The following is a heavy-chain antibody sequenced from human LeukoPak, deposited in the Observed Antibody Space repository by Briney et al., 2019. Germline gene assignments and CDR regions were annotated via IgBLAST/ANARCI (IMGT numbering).Heavy chain of an antibody. Sequence: GGSLRLSCAASGFTFSSYAMSWVRQAPGKGLEWVSAISGSGGSTYYADSVKGRFTISRDNSKNTLYLQMNSLRAEDTAVYYCAKDDGWYPLRSYFDYWVQGTLVTVCS. CDR3: AKDDGWYPLRSYFDY. D-gene: IGHD6-19*01. CDR2: ISGSGGST. J-gene: IGHJ4*02. V-gene: IGHV3-23*01. CDR1: GFTFSSYA.